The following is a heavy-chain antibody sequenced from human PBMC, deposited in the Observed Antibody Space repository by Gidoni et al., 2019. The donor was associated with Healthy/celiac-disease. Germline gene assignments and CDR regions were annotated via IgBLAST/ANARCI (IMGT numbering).Heavy chain of an antibody. CDR3: AREHGMTTVVTDNWYFDL. Sequence: QVQLQESGPGLVKPSQTLSLTCTVSGGSISSGSYYWSWIRQPAGKGLEWIGRIYTSGSTNYNPSLKSRVTISVDTSKNQFSLKLSSVTAADTAVYYCAREHGMTTVVTDNWYFDLWGRGTLVTVSS. D-gene: IGHD4-17*01. CDR1: GGSISSGSYY. CDR2: IYTSGST. V-gene: IGHV4-61*02. J-gene: IGHJ2*01.